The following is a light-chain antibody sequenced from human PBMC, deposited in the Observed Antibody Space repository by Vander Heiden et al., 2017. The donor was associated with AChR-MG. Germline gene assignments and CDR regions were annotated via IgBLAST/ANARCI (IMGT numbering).Light chain of an antibody. CDR1: SSNIGSNY. V-gene: IGLV1-47*01. Sequence: QSVLTQPPSESGTPGQRVTIPCSGSSSNIGSNYVYWYQQLPGTAPKLLIYRNNQRPSGVPDRFSGSKSGTSASLAISGLRSEDEADYYCAAWDDSLSGLVVFGGGTKLTVL. CDR3: AAWDDSLSGLVV. CDR2: RNN. J-gene: IGLJ2*01.